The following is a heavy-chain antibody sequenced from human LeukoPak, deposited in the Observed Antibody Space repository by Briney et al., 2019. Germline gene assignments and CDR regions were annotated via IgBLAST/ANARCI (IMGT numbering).Heavy chain of an antibody. V-gene: IGHV3-23*01. CDR2: ITGGGGST. Sequence: QPGGSLRLSCAASGFSFSSYAMTWVRQAPGKGLNWVSAITGGGGSTYYADSVKGRFTISRDNSKNTLYLQVNSLRAEDTAVYYCAKGGDTAMVTGHWGQGTLVTVSS. D-gene: IGHD5-18*01. J-gene: IGHJ4*02. CDR3: AKGGDTAMVTGH. CDR1: GFSFSSYA.